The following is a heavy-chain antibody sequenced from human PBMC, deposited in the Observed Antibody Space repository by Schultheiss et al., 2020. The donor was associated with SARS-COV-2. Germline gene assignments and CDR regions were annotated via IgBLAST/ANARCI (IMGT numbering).Heavy chain of an antibody. CDR1: GFTFSSYA. CDR3: ARQAARGNWFDP. CDR2: IYSGGST. D-gene: IGHD2-15*01. J-gene: IGHJ5*02. V-gene: IGHV3-23*03. Sequence: GGSLRLSCAASGFTFSSYAMSWVRQAPGKGLEWVSVIYSGGSTYYADSVKGRFTISRDNSKNTLYLQMNSLRAEDTAVYYCARQAARGNWFDPWGQGTLVTVSS.